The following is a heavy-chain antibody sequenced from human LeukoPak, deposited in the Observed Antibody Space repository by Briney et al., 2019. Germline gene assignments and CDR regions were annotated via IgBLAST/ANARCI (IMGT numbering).Heavy chain of an antibody. CDR3: ARAPYNSGYSFDY. J-gene: IGHJ4*02. V-gene: IGHV1-8*01. CDR2: MNPNSGNT. D-gene: IGHD6-19*01. CDR1: GYTFTSYD. Sequence: GASVKVSRKASGYTFTSYDINWVRQATGQGLEWMGWMNPNSGNTGYAQKFQGRVTMTRNTSISTAYMELSSLRSEDTAVYYCARAPYNSGYSFDYWGQGTLVTVSS.